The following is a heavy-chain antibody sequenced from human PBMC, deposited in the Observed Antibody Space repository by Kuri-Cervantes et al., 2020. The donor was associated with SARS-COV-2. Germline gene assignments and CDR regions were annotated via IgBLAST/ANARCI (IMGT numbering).Heavy chain of an antibody. Sequence: SVKVSCKASGYTFTSYGISWVRQAPGQGLEWMGRIIPILGTANYAQKFQGRVTITADKSTSTAYMELSSLRSEDTAAYYCASRRGYSYGIAVGDAFDIWGQGTMVTVSS. D-gene: IGHD5-18*01. CDR3: ASRRGYSYGIAVGDAFDI. CDR2: IIPILGTA. J-gene: IGHJ3*02. CDR1: GYTFTSYG. V-gene: IGHV1-69*04.